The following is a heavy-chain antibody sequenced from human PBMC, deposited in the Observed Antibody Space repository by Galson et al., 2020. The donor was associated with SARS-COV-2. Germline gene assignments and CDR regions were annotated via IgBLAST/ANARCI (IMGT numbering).Heavy chain of an antibody. V-gene: IGHV4-39*07. J-gene: IGHJ5*02. CDR2: IYFTGSN. Sequence: SETLTLTCAASGGTINSNNYYWGWLRQPPGQGLEWIAIIYFTGSNYYNPSFKRRVTISLDRAQNQFSLRLTPVSAADTAVYYCARHRNGCYDGTCYSPGWFDPWGQGTLVTVSS. CDR3: ARHRNGCYDGTCYSPGWFDP. CDR1: GGTINSNNYY. D-gene: IGHD2-15*01.